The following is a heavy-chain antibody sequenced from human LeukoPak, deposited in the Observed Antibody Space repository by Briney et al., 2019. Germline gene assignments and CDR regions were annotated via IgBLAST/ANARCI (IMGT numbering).Heavy chain of an antibody. V-gene: IGHV5-51*01. CDR1: GHRFTSYW. D-gene: IGHD1-26*01. Sequence: GESLKISCKASGHRFTSYWIGWVRQMPGKGLGCMGIIHPGDSETRYSPSFQGQVTISADKSISTAYLQWSGLKASDTAMYYCARRLGATQPYFDFWGQGTLVTVSS. J-gene: IGHJ4*02. CDR2: IHPGDSET. CDR3: ARRLGATQPYFDF.